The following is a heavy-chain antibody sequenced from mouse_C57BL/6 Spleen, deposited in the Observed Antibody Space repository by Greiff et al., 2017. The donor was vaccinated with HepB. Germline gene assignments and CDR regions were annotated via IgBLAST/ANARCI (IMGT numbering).Heavy chain of an antibody. CDR3: ARGDYGSDWYFDV. CDR2: IDPSDSYT. D-gene: IGHD1-1*01. J-gene: IGHJ1*03. CDR1: GYTFTSYW. V-gene: IGHV1-59*01. Sequence: QVQLQQPGAELVRPGPSVKLSCKASGYTFTSYWMHWVKQRPGQGLEWIGVIDPSDSYTNYNQKFKGKATLTVDTSSSTAYMQLSSLTSEDSAVYYCARGDYGSDWYFDVWGTGTTVTVSS.